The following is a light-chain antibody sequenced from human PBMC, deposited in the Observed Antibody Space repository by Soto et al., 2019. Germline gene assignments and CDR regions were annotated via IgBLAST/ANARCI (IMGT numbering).Light chain of an antibody. Sequence: EIVLTQSPGTLSLSPGERATLSCRARQSLISNYLAWYQQKPGQAPRLLISGASNRAAGVPDRFSGSGSGTDFTLTISRLEPEDFAVYYCQQYVDSTRTFGQGTKVEIK. CDR2: GAS. J-gene: IGKJ1*01. CDR1: QSLISNY. CDR3: QQYVDSTRT. V-gene: IGKV3-20*01.